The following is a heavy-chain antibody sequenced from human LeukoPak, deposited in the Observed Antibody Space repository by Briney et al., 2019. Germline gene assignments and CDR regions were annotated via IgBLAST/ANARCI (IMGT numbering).Heavy chain of an antibody. CDR2: IYYSGST. V-gene: IGHV4-59*01. Sequence: SETLSLTCTVPGGSISSYYWSWIRQPPGKGLEWIGYIYYSGSTNYNPSLKSRVTISVDTSKNQFSLKLSSVTAADTAVYYCARVTQGWYFDLWGRGTLVTVSS. J-gene: IGHJ2*01. CDR3: ARVTQGWYFDL. D-gene: IGHD1-14*01. CDR1: GGSISSYY.